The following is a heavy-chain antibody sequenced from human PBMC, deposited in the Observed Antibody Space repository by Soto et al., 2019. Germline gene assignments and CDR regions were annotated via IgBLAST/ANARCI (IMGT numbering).Heavy chain of an antibody. CDR1: GFTFSSYA. Sequence: GGSLRLSCAASGFTFSSYAMSWVRQAPGKGLEWVSAISGSGGSTYYADSVKGRFTISRDNSKNTLYLQMNSLRAEDTAVYYCAKDQQDIVVVVAALDYYYMDVWGKGTTVTRLL. CDR2: ISGSGGST. CDR3: AKDQQDIVVVVAALDYYYMDV. V-gene: IGHV3-23*01. D-gene: IGHD2-15*01. J-gene: IGHJ6*03.